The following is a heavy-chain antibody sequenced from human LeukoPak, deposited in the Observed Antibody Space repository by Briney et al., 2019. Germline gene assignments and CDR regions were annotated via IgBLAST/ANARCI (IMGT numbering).Heavy chain of an antibody. CDR1: GYTFTSYY. CDR3: ARAPGDDFWSGPYYYGMDV. Sequence: ASVKVSCKASGYTFTSYYMHWVRQAPGQGLEWMGIINPSGGSTSYAQKFQGRVTMTRDTSTSTVYMELSSLRSEDTAVYYCARAPGDDFWSGPYYYGMDVWGQGTTVTVSS. D-gene: IGHD3-3*01. V-gene: IGHV1-46*01. J-gene: IGHJ6*02. CDR2: INPSGGST.